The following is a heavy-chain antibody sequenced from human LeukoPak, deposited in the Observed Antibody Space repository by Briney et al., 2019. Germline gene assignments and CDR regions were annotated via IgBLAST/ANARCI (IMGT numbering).Heavy chain of an antibody. CDR3: ARDLDGGWSFDY. CDR2: INHSGST. Sequence: SETLSLTRAVYGGSFSGYYWSWIRQPPGKGLEWIGEINHSGSTNYNPSLKSRVTISVDTSKNQFSLKLSSVTAADTAVYYCARDLDGGWSFDYWAQGTLVTVSS. CDR1: GGSFSGYY. J-gene: IGHJ4*02. V-gene: IGHV4-34*01. D-gene: IGHD1-1*01.